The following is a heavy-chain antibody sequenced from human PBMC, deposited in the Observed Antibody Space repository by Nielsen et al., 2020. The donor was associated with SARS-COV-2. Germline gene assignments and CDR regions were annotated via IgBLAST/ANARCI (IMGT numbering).Heavy chain of an antibody. Sequence: GGSLRLSCEASGFTFNSYDMHWVRRATGKGLEWVSSIDAADDTYYPGSVKGRFTISRENAKNSLYLQMNSLRAGDTAVYYCARGTPYGDFPYWYFDLWGRDTLVTVSS. CDR2: IDAADDT. CDR3: ARGTPYGDFPYWYFDL. D-gene: IGHD4-17*01. J-gene: IGHJ2*01. CDR1: GFTFNSYD. V-gene: IGHV3-13*01.